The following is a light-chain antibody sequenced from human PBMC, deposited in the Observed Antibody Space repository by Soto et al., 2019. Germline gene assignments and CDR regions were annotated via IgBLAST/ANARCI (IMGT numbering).Light chain of an antibody. CDR2: WAS. CDR1: QSVLYSSNNKNY. J-gene: IGKJ2*01. CDR3: QQYYSTPPYT. V-gene: IGKV4-1*01. Sequence: DIVMTQSPDSLAVSLGERATINCKSSQSVLYSSNNKNYLAWYQQKPGQPPKLLIYWASTRESGVPDRLSGSGSGTDLTLTISSLQAEDVAVYYCQQYYSTPPYTFGQGTKLEIK.